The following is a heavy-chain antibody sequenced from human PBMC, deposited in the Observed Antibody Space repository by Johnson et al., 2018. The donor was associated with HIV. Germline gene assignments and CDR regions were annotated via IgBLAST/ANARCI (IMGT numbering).Heavy chain of an antibody. D-gene: IGHD3-22*01. J-gene: IGHJ3*02. CDR2: INWNGGST. V-gene: IGHV3-20*03. CDR3: ARGFVRITMILVADAFDI. Sequence: EWFSGINWNGGSTGYADSVKGRFTISRDNTKNSLYLQMNSLRAEDTALYYCARGFVRITMILVADAFDIWGQGTMVTVSS.